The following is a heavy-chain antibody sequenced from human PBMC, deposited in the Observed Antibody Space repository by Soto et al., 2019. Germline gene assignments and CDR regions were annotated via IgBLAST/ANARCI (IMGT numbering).Heavy chain of an antibody. D-gene: IGHD2-2*01. CDR1: GFNISNYG. V-gene: IGHV3-30*03. Sequence: QVQLVESGGGVVQPGRSLRLSCAASGFNISNYGFHWVRQAPGKGLEWVAVISYDGSNKYYADFVKGRFTISRDNSKNTLYLQMNSLGAEDTAVFYCAPPAGLAPAHYYGMDGWGQGTTVTVSS. J-gene: IGHJ6*02. CDR3: APPAGLAPAHYYGMDG. CDR2: ISYDGSNK.